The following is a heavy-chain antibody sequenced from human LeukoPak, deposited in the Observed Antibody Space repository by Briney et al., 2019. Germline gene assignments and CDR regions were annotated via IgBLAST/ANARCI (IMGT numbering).Heavy chain of an antibody. Sequence: SVKVSCKASGGTFSSYTISWVRQAPGQGLEWIGRIIPILGIANYAQKFQGRVTITADKSTSTAYMELSSLRSEDTAVYYCARPDPYYYYMDVWGKGTTVTVSS. CDR1: GGTFSSYT. V-gene: IGHV1-69*02. J-gene: IGHJ6*03. CDR2: IIPILGIA. CDR3: ARPDPYYYYMDV.